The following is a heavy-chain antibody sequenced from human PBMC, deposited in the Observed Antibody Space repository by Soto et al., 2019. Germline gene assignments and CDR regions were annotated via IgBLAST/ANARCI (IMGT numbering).Heavy chain of an antibody. J-gene: IGHJ4*02. CDR1: GFTFSSYG. Sequence: PGGSLRLSCAASGFTFSSYGMHWVRQAPGKGLEWVAVIWYDGSNKYYADSVKGRFTISRDNSKNTLYLQMNSLRAEDTAVYYCARDEMYGDYVGYFDYWGQGTLVTVSS. D-gene: IGHD4-17*01. CDR3: ARDEMYGDYVGYFDY. CDR2: IWYDGSNK. V-gene: IGHV3-33*01.